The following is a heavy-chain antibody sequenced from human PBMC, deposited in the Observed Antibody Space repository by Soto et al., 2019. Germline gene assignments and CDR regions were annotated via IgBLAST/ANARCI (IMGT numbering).Heavy chain of an antibody. CDR3: ARGPYYYDSSGSLLLDY. D-gene: IGHD3-22*01. CDR2: ISYDGSNK. V-gene: IGHV3-30-3*01. CDR1: GFNISSYA. J-gene: IGHJ4*02. Sequence: GESLKISCAASGFNISSYAMHWVRQAPGKGLEWVAVISYDGSNKYYADSVKGRFTISRDNSKNTLYLQMNSLRAEDTAVYYCARGPYYYDSSGSLLLDYWGQGTLVTVSS.